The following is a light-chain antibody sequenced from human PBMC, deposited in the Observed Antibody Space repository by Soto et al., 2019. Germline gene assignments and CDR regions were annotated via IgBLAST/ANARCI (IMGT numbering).Light chain of an antibody. CDR3: QQYNNWPPLT. Sequence: EIVMTQSPATLSVSPGETATLSCRASQSVSSNLAWNQQKPGQAPRLLIYGASTRATGIPARFSGSGSGTEFTLTISSLQSEDFAVYYCQQYNNWPPLTFGGGTKVEIK. J-gene: IGKJ4*01. V-gene: IGKV3-15*01. CDR2: GAS. CDR1: QSVSSN.